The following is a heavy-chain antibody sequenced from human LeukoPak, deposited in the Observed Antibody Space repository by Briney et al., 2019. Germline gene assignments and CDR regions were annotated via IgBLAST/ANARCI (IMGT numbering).Heavy chain of an antibody. V-gene: IGHV3-53*01. D-gene: IGHD5-18*01. CDR3: ALSRGYSPGGAFDI. J-gene: IGHJ3*02. CDR1: GFTVSSNY. Sequence: PGGSLRLSCAASGFTVSSNYMSWVRQAPGKGLEWVSVIYSGGSTYYADSVKGRFTISRDNSKNTLYLQMNSLRAEDTAAYYCALSRGYSPGGAFDIWGQGTMVTVSS. CDR2: IYSGGST.